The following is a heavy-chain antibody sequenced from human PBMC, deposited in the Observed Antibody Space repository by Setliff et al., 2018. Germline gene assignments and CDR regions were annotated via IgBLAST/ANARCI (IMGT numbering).Heavy chain of an antibody. V-gene: IGHV4-34*01. CDR2: INHSGST. CDR3: ARGFDVCGGGACYTDGPYYFDY. Sequence: SETLSLTCAVYGESFSGHYWSWIRQPPGKGLEWIGEINHSGSTNYNPSLKSRVTISVDTSKNQFSLKLSSVAAADTAVYYCARGFDVCGGGACYTDGPYYFDYWGLGTLVTVSP. J-gene: IGHJ4*02. CDR1: GESFSGHY. D-gene: IGHD2-21*02.